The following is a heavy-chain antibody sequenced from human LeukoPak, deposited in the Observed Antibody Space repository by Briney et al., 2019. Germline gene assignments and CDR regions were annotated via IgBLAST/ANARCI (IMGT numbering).Heavy chain of an antibody. Sequence: PSQTLSLTCAVSGGSLSSGGYSWRWLRQPPGKGLEWLGYIYHSGSTYYNPSLKSRVTISVDRSTNQFSLKLSSVTAADTAVYYCASRRGGYYDSSGPPDYWGQGTLVTVSS. CDR3: ASRRGGYYDSSGPPDY. V-gene: IGHV4-30-2*01. J-gene: IGHJ4*02. CDR1: GGSLSSGGYS. CDR2: IYHSGST. D-gene: IGHD3-22*01.